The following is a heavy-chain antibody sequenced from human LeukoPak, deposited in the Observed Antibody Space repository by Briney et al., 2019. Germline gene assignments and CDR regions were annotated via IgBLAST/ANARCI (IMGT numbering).Heavy chain of an antibody. Sequence: PGGSLRLSCAASGFTFSSYEMNSVRQAPGKGLEWVSYISGSGSLIYYADSVKGRFTISRDNAKNSLYLQMNSLRVEDTAVYYCARGRYSSGWYYFDYWGQGTLVTVSS. J-gene: IGHJ4*02. V-gene: IGHV3-48*03. CDR3: ARGRYSSGWYYFDY. D-gene: IGHD6-19*01. CDR1: GFTFSSYE. CDR2: ISGSGSLI.